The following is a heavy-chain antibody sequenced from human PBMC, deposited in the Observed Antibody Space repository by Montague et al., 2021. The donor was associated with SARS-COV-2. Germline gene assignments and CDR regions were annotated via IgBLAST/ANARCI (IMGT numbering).Heavy chain of an antibody. D-gene: IGHD2-15*01. J-gene: IGHJ4*02. CDR2: IYYSGST. CDR3: ARLTAGYCSGGSCYWGTGFDY. V-gene: IGHV4-31*03. CDR1: GGSISSGGYY. Sequence: TLSLTCTVSGGSISSGGYYWSWIRQHPGKGQEWIGYIYYSGSTYYNPSLKSRVTISVDTSKNQFSLKLSSVTAADTAVYYCARLTAGYCSGGSCYWGTGFDYWGQGTLVTVSS.